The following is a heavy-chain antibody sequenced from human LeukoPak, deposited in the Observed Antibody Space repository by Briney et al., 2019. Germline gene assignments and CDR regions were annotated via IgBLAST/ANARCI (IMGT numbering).Heavy chain of an antibody. CDR1: GFTFTNNF. CDR3: VREGFYFFDF. J-gene: IGHJ4*01. CDR2: IKQDGSET. V-gene: IGHV3-7*01. Sequence: GGSLRLTCAASGFTFTNNFMSWVRQVPGKGLEWVANIKQDGSETTYADSVRGRFTIFRDNAKDSVYLQMNSLRAEDSATYYCVREGFYFFDFWGQGTLVTVSS.